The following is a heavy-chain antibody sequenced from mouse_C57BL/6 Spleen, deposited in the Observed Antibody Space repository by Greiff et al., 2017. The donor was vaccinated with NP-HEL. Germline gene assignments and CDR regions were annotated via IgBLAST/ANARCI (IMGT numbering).Heavy chain of an antibody. CDR2: IDPSDSET. D-gene: IGHD2-12*01. V-gene: IGHV1-52*01. J-gene: IGHJ4*01. Sequence: QVQLQQPGAELVRPGSSVKLSCKASGYTFTSYWMHWVKQRPIQGLEWIGNIDPSDSETHYNQKFKDKATLTVDKSSSTAYMQLSSLTSEDSAVYYCARVAYYSYYYAMDYWGQGTSVTVSS. CDR3: ARVAYYSYYYAMDY. CDR1: GYTFTSYW.